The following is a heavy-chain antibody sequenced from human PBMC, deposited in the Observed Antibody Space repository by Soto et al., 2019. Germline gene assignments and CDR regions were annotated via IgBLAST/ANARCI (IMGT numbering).Heavy chain of an antibody. Sequence: SETLSLTCTVSGGSISPYYWSWIRQPPGKGLEWIGYIYYSGSTNYNPSLKSRVTISVDTSKNQFSLKLSSVTAADTAVYYCARLFYYDTSGSYYYFDYWGQGTLVTVSS. CDR2: IYYSGST. CDR1: GGSISPYY. J-gene: IGHJ4*02. V-gene: IGHV4-59*01. CDR3: ARLFYYDTSGSYYYFDY. D-gene: IGHD3-22*01.